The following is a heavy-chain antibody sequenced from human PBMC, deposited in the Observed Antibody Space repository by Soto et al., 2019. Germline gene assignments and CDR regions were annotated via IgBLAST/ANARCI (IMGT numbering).Heavy chain of an antibody. CDR3: ARVPERWLQDRTNYYFDY. J-gene: IGHJ4*02. D-gene: IGHD5-12*01. CDR2: IIPIFGTA. V-gene: IGHV1-69*12. Sequence: QVQLVQSGAEVKKPGSSVKVSCKASGGTFSSYAISWVRQAPGQGLEWMGGIIPIFGTANYAQKFQGRVTMTADESTSTAYMELSSLRYEDTAVYYCARVPERWLQDRTNYYFDYWGQGTLVTVSS. CDR1: GGTFSSYA.